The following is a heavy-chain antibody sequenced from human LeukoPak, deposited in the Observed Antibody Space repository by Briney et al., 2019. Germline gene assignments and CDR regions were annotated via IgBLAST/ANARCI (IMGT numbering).Heavy chain of an antibody. V-gene: IGHV1-2*02. CDR1: GYTFTGYY. D-gene: IGHD6-13*01. Sequence: ASVKVSCKASGYTFTGYYMHWVRQAPGQGLEWMGWINPNSGGTNYAQKFQGRVTMTRDTSISTAYMELSGLTSDDTAVYYCARAGSSSRWVNDYWGQGTLVTVSS. CDR3: ARAGSSSRWVNDY. CDR2: INPNSGGT. J-gene: IGHJ4*02.